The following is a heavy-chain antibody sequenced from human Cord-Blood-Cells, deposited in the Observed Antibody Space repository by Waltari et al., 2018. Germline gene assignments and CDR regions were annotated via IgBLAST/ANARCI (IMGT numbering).Heavy chain of an antibody. J-gene: IGHJ4*02. CDR2: IYHSGST. CDR1: GYSISSAYY. V-gene: IGHV4-38-2*01. D-gene: IGHD3-16*02. CDR3: ARVGRELSLSYFDY. Sequence: QVQLQESGPGLVQPSETLPLTCAVSGYSISSAYYWGWIRQPPGKGLEWIGSIYHSGSTYYNPSLKSRVTISIDTSKNQFSLKLSSVTAADTAVYYCARVGRELSLSYFDYWGQGTLVTVSS.